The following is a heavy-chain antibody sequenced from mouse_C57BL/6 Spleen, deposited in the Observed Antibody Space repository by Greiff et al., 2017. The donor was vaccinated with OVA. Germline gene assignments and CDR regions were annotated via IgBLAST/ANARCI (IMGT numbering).Heavy chain of an antibody. CDR3: ARRVRDGSSPYYFDY. CDR2: IHPNSGST. D-gene: IGHD1-1*01. J-gene: IGHJ2*01. CDR1: GYTFTSYW. V-gene: IGHV1-64*01. Sequence: QVQLQQPGAELVKPGASVKLSCKASGYTFTSYWMHWVKQRPGQGLEWIGMIHPNSGSTNYHEKFKSKATLTVDKSSSTAYMQLSSLTSEDSAVYYCARRVRDGSSPYYFDYWGQGTTLTVSS.